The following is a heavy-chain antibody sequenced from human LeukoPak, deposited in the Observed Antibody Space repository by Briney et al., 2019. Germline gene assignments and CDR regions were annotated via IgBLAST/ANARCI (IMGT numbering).Heavy chain of an antibody. Sequence: PSETLSLTCTVSGGSISSSSYYWSWMRQPPGKGLEWIGSIYYSGSTYYNPSLKRRVTISLDTYQNQFSLKLSSVTTADTAVYYCARDFLAAANSHYYYGMDLWGQGTTVTVSS. V-gene: IGHV4-39*07. D-gene: IGHD6-13*01. CDR2: IYYSGST. CDR1: GGSISSSSYY. J-gene: IGHJ6*02. CDR3: ARDFLAAANSHYYYGMDL.